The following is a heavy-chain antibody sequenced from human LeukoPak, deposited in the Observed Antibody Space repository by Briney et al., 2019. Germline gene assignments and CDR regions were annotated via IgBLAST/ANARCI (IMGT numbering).Heavy chain of an antibody. CDR2: IYHSGST. V-gene: IGHV4-4*02. D-gene: IGHD2-21*02. J-gene: IGHJ3*02. CDR3: ARDGAYCGGDCYAFDI. CDR1: GFTLSSYEM. Sequence: AGGSLRLSCTASGFTLSSYEMSWVRQPPGKGLEWIGEIYHSGSTNYNPSLKSRVTISVDKSKNQFSLKLSSVTAADTAVYYCARDGAYCGGDCYAFDIWGQGTMVTVSS.